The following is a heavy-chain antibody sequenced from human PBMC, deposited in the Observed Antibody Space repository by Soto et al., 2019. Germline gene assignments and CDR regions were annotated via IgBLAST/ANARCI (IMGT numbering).Heavy chain of an antibody. D-gene: IGHD3-22*01. V-gene: IGHV3-21*03. Sequence: EVQLVESGGGLVKPGGSLRLSCSASRFTFSSYTMNWVRQAPGKGLEWVSSISSSTTYIYYADAVKGRFTISRDNAKNSLYLQVNRLRAEDTAVYYCARDVDSSGYSGPVGAFDSWGQGTMVTVSS. CDR3: ARDVDSSGYSGPVGAFDS. CDR2: ISSSTTYI. J-gene: IGHJ3*02. CDR1: RFTFSSYT.